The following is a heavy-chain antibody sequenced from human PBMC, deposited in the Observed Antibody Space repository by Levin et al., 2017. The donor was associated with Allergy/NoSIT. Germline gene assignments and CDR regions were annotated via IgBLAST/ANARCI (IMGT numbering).Heavy chain of an antibody. V-gene: IGHV1-2*02. CDR2: VNCNSGDT. CDR1: GSTFTDHY. D-gene: IGHD4-17*01. CDR3: ARNDYGDYVQNFDY. J-gene: IGHJ4*02. Sequence: GGSLRLSCEAAGSTFTDHYMHWVRQAPGQGLEWMGWVNCNSGDTHYAQKFQDRVTMTRDTSITTAYIEVSSLRFDDTALYFCARNDYGDYVQNFDYWGQGTLVTVSS.